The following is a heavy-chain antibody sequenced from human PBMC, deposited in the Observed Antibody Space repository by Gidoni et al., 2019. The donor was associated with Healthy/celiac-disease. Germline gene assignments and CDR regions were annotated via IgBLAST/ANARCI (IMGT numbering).Heavy chain of an antibody. CDR3: ARDSRPHDYGDYARSWDNAFDI. Sequence: QVQLVQSGAEVKKPGSSVKVSCKASGGTFSSYAISWVRQAPGQGLEWMGGIIPIFGTANYAQKFQGRVTITADESTSTAYMELSSLRSEDTAVYYCARDSRPHDYGDYARSWDNAFDIWGQGTMVTVSS. CDR1: GGTFSSYA. J-gene: IGHJ3*02. D-gene: IGHD4-17*01. CDR2: IIPIFGTA. V-gene: IGHV1-69*01.